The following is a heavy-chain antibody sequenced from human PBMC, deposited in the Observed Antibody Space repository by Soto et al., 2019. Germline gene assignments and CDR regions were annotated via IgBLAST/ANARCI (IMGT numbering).Heavy chain of an antibody. D-gene: IGHD3-22*01. CDR1: GGSIGGGDDY. Sequence: PSETLSLTCTVSGGSIGGGDDYWSWIRQHPGKGLEWIGYIYYSGSTYYNPSLKSRVTISVDTSKNQFSLKLSSVTAADTAVYYCARTSYDSSGTAADPWGQGTLVTVSS. CDR3: ARTSYDSSGTAADP. CDR2: IYYSGST. V-gene: IGHV4-31*03. J-gene: IGHJ5*02.